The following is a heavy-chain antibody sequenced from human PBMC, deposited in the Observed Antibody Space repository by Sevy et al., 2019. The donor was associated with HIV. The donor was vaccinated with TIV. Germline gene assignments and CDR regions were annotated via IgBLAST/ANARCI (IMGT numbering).Heavy chain of an antibody. D-gene: IGHD3-3*01. CDR2: IRFDGSMK. CDR1: GFRFSDDG. V-gene: IGHV3-30*02. CDR3: AKDHYDYRSGYYGYYGMDV. J-gene: IGHJ6*02. Sequence: GGSLRLSCAASGFRFSDDGMHWVHQAPGKGLEWVSLIRFDGSMKYIADSVKGRFTISRDKVKDTLYLQMNSLRPEDTAVYYCAKDHYDYRSGYYGYYGMDVWGQGTTVTVSS.